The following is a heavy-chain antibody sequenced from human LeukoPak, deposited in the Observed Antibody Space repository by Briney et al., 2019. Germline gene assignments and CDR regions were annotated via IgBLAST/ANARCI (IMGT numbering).Heavy chain of an antibody. CDR2: IIPIFGTA. D-gene: IGHD5-18*01. Sequence: ASVKVSCKASGGTFSSYAISWVRQAPGQGLEWMGMIIPIFGTANYAQKFQGRVTITTDESTSRAYMELSSLRSEDTAVYYCARESQYSYGSDYWGQGTLVTVSS. J-gene: IGHJ4*02. CDR1: GGTFSSYA. CDR3: ARESQYSYGSDY. V-gene: IGHV1-69*05.